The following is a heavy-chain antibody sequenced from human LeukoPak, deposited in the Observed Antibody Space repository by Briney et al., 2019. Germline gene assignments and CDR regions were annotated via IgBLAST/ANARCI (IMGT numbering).Heavy chain of an antibody. D-gene: IGHD6-13*01. CDR1: GGSISSYY. CDR2: IYYSGST. J-gene: IGHJ4*02. Sequence: SETLSLTCTVSGGSISSYYWSWIRQPPGKGLEWIGYIYYSGSTNYNPSLKSRVTISVDTSKNQFSLKLSSVTAADTAVYYCARGAGYSTYYFDYWGQGTLVIVSS. CDR3: ARGAGYSTYYFDY. V-gene: IGHV4-59*01.